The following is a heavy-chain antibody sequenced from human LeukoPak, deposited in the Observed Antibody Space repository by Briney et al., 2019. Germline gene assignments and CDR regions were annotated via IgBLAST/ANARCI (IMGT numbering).Heavy chain of an antibody. CDR1: GFTVSSNY. CDR2: IYSGGST. D-gene: IGHD6-19*01. CDR3: ARVGQQWEPLDY. Sequence: GGSLRPSCAASGFTVSSNYMSWVRQAPGKGLEWVSVIYSGGSTYYADPVKGRFTISRDNSKNTLYLQMNSLRAEDTAVYYCARVGQQWEPLDYWGQGTLVTVSS. V-gene: IGHV3-66*01. J-gene: IGHJ4*02.